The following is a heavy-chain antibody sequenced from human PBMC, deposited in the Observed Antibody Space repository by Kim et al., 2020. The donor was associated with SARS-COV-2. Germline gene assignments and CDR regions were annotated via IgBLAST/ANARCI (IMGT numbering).Heavy chain of an antibody. CDR2: FNGGNGYT. Sequence: ASVKVSCKTSGYTFNTYALHWVRQAPGQRLDWMGWFNGGNGYTEYSQNFQGRVTFTKDTSAKTAYLELSSLTSEDTAVYYCARDQRNSSGYYSFDYWGQGTLVTVSS. D-gene: IGHD3-22*01. CDR1: GYTFNTYA. V-gene: IGHV1-3*01. J-gene: IGHJ4*02. CDR3: ARDQRNSSGYYSFDY.